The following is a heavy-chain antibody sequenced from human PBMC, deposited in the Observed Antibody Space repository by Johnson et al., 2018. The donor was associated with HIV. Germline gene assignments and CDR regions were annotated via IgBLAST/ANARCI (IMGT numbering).Heavy chain of an antibody. CDR1: GFTFSSYA. D-gene: IGHD5-18*01. CDR2: ISYDGSNK. Sequence: QVQLVESGGGVVQPGRSLRLSCAASGFTFSSYAMHWVSQAPGKGLEWVAVISYDGSNKHFAESVQGRFTVSRDNSKNILYLEMNSLRAEDTAVYYCARDGRDMVTRGAFDIWGQGTVVTVSS. J-gene: IGHJ3*02. V-gene: IGHV3-30-3*01. CDR3: ARDGRDMVTRGAFDI.